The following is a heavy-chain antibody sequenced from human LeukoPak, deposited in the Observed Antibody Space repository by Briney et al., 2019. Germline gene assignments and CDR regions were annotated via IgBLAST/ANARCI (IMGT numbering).Heavy chain of an antibody. V-gene: IGHV3-21*01. CDR3: ARDLSSSWYYMYYFDY. Sequence: GGSLRLSCAASGFTFSSYSMNWVRQAPGEGLEWVSSISSSSSYIYYADSVKGRFTISRDNAKNSLYLQMNSLRAEDTAVYYCARDLSSSWYYMYYFDYWGQGTLVTVSS. CDR2: ISSSSSYI. D-gene: IGHD6-13*01. J-gene: IGHJ4*02. CDR1: GFTFSSYS.